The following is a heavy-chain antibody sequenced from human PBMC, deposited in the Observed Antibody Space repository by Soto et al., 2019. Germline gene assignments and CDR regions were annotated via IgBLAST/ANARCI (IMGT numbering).Heavy chain of an antibody. Sequence: AASVKVSCKASGYTFTNYDINWVRQAPGQGLEWMGWISTYTGNTNYAQKLQGRVTMTTDTSTSTAYMELRSLRSDDTAVYYCARALTFRVGSGWFLDYWGQGTLVTVSS. J-gene: IGHJ4*02. CDR1: GYTFTNYD. CDR3: ARALTFRVGSGWFLDY. V-gene: IGHV1-18*01. CDR2: ISTYTGNT. D-gene: IGHD6-19*01.